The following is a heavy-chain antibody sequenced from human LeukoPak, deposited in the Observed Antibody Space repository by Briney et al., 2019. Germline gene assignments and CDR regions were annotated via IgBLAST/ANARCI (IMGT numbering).Heavy chain of an antibody. J-gene: IGHJ4*02. CDR2: ISHSGST. D-gene: IGHD6-25*01. CDR3: ARHAAAANFDY. V-gene: IGHV4-38-2*02. Sequence: ASETLSLTCTVSGYSISSSYFRGWIRQPPGKGLEWIGSISHSGSTYYNPSLKSRVTISIDTSKNQFSLNLRLVTAADTAVYYCARHAAAANFDYWGQGTLVTVSS. CDR1: GYSISSSYF.